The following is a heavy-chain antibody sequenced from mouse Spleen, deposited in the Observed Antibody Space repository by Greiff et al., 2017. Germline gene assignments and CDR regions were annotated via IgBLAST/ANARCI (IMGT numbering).Heavy chain of an antibody. CDR2: INDGGSHT. Sequence: EVKLQESGGGLVKSGGSLKLSCAASGFTFSTCAMSWVRQTPEKRLEWVASINDGGSHTYYPDNLKGRFTISRDNAKNNLYLQMSHLKSEDTAIYYCTRGLSIQYYFDYWGQGTTLTVSS. D-gene: IGHD5-1-1*01. V-gene: IGHV5-4*03. CDR3: TRGLSIQYYFDY. J-gene: IGHJ2*01. CDR1: GFTFSTCA.